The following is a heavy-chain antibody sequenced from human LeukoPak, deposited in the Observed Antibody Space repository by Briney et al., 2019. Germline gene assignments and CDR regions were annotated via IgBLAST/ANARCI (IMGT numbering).Heavy chain of an antibody. CDR3: AGETTGTTSYYYYYMDV. CDR2: INPNSGGT. V-gene: IGHV1-2*02. J-gene: IGHJ6*03. CDR1: GYTFTGYY. Sequence: ASVKVSCKASGYTFTGYYMHWVRQAPGQGLEWMGWINPNSGGTNYAQKFQGRVTMTRDTSISTAYMELSRLRSDDTAVYYCAGETTGTTSYYYYYMDVWGKGTTVTVSS. D-gene: IGHD1-1*01.